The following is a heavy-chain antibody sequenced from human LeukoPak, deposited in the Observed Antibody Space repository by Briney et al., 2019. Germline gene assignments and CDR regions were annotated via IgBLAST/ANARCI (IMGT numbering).Heavy chain of an antibody. CDR3: TRHPGLTYYYDSSGYPDFDP. CDR2: IRSKANCYAT. J-gene: IGHJ5*02. D-gene: IGHD3-22*01. CDR1: GFTFSGSA. V-gene: IGHV3-73*01. Sequence: PGGSLRLSCAASGFTFSGSAMHWVRQASGKGLEWVGRIRSKANCYATAYAASVKGRFTISRDDSKNTAYLQMNSLKTEDTAVYYCTRHPGLTYYYDSSGYPDFDPWGQGTLVTVSS.